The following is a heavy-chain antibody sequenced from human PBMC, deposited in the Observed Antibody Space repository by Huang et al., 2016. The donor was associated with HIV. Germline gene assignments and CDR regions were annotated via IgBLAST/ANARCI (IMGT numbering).Heavy chain of an antibody. CDR3: ARDLRLYYMDV. J-gene: IGHJ6*03. CDR2: INAGSGKI. V-gene: IGHV1-3*01. Sequence: QVQLVQSGAEVRKPGAPVKVSCKASGYTFTNYVIHWVRQAPGQKLEWMGWINAGSGKIKYSQKFQGRVTLTRDTTASTAYMELSSLVSEDTAVYYCARDLRLYYMDVWGKGTTITVSS. CDR1: GYTFTNYV.